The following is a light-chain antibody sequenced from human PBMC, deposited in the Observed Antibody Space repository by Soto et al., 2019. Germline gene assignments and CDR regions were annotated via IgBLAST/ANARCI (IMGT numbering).Light chain of an antibody. CDR3: QSYDTSLGGSRV. Sequence: QSVLTQPPSVSGAPGQRVTISCTGSTSNIGANFDVNWYQQLPGAAPKLLISVNTKRPSGVPDRFSGSKSGTSASLVITGLQAEDEADYYCQSYDTSLGGSRVFGGGTKLTVL. CDR1: TSNIGANFD. CDR2: VNT. J-gene: IGLJ3*02. V-gene: IGLV1-40*01.